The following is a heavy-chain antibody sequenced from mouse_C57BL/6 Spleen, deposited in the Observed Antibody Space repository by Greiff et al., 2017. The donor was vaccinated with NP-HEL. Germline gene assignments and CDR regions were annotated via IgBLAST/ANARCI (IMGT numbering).Heavy chain of an antibody. CDR2: IDPEDGDT. CDR3: TTDGSSYPWFAY. CDR1: GFNIKDYY. Sequence: EVQLQQSGAELVRPGASVKLSCTASGFNIKDYYMHWVKQRPEQGLEWIGRIDPEDGDTEYAPKFQGKATMTADTSSNTAYLQLSSLTSEDTAVYYCTTDGSSYPWFAYWGQGTLVTVSA. J-gene: IGHJ3*01. V-gene: IGHV14-1*01. D-gene: IGHD1-1*01.